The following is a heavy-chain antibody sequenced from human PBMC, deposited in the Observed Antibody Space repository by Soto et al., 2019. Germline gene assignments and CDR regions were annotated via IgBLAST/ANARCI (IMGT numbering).Heavy chain of an antibody. CDR3: ARESLGAKGADH. CDR1: GDTFNSYV. D-gene: IGHD3-16*01. V-gene: IGHV1-69*17. Sequence: QVQLVQSGAEVKRPGSSVKVSCESSGDTFNSYVISWVRQAPGQGLEWMGGIIPIIGVTHYAQKFQGRVTSSALSSTGTAYMELTNLGFEDTALYYCARESLGAKGADHWGQRTLVTVSA. J-gene: IGHJ4*02. CDR2: IIPIIGVT.